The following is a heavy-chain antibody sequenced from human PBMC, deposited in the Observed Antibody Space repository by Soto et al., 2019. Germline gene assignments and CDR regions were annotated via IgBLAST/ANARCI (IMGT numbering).Heavy chain of an antibody. CDR3: ARDKGEVTPVDY. J-gene: IGHJ4*02. V-gene: IGHV4-39*02. CDR1: GGSISSSSYY. D-gene: IGHD2-21*02. Sequence: QLQLQESGPGLVKPSETLSLTCTVSGGSISSSSYYWGWIRQPPGKGLEWIGSIYYSGSTYYNPSLKSRVPISVDTSKNQFSLKLSSVTAADTAVYYCARDKGEVTPVDYWGQGTLVTVSS. CDR2: IYYSGST.